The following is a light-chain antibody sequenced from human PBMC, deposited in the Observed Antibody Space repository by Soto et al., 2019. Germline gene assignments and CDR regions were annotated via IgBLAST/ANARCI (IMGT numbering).Light chain of an antibody. V-gene: IGKV3-11*01. Sequence: EIVLTQSPATLSLSPGERATLSCRASQSVSSYLAWYQQKPGQAPRLLIYDASNRATGIPARFSGSGSGTDFTLTISSLGPEDFAVYYCQQRSNWPPRITFGQGTRLEMK. CDR1: QSVSSY. J-gene: IGKJ5*01. CDR2: DAS. CDR3: QQRSNWPPRIT.